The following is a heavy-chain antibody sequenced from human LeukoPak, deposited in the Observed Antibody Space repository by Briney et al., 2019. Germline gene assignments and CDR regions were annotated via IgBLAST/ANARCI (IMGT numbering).Heavy chain of an antibody. D-gene: IGHD3-10*01. Sequence: SETLSLTCTVSGGSITNYYWSWIRQPPEKGLEWIGYIYYSGSTKYKSSLKSRVTISVDTSKNQFSLKLSSVTAADTAVYYCARGKEVITMLRGLKPGYYFDYWGQGTLVTVSS. CDR3: ARGKEVITMLRGLKPGYYFDY. CDR2: IYYSGST. CDR1: GGSITNYY. V-gene: IGHV4-59*01. J-gene: IGHJ4*02.